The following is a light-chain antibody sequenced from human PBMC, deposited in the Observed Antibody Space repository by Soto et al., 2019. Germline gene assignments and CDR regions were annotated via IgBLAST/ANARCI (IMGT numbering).Light chain of an antibody. CDR1: SSDVGGYNY. V-gene: IGLV2-14*01. Sequence: SVVSEPCSVCVYTGQSIAISCTGTSSDVGGYNYVSWYQQHPGKAPKLMIYDVRNRPSGVSNRFSGSKSVNTASLTISGLQAEDEADYYCSSYTTISTYVFGTGTKVTVL. CDR3: SSYTTISTYV. CDR2: DVR. J-gene: IGLJ1*01.